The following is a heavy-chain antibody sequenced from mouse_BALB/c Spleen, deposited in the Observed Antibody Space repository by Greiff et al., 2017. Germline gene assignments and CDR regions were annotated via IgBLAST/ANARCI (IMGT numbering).Heavy chain of an antibody. J-gene: IGHJ4*01. CDR1: GFSLTSYG. D-gene: IGHD2-4*01. V-gene: IGHV2-5-1*01. Sequence: QVQLQQSGPSLVQPSQSLSITCTVSGFSLTSYGVHWVRQSPGKGLEWLGVIWRGGSTDYNAAFMSRLSITKDNSKCQVFFKMNSLQADDTAIYYGDKKERITTGYYAMDYWGQGTSVTVSS. CDR3: DKKERITTGYYAMDY. CDR2: IWRGGST.